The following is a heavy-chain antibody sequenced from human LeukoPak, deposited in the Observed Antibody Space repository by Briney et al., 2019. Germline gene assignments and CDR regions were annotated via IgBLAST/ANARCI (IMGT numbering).Heavy chain of an antibody. CDR1: GFTFSSYW. V-gene: IGHV3-74*01. CDR3: ARAHYGSGSYYSD. Sequence: GGSLRLSCAASGFTFSSYWMHWVRQAPGKGLVWVSRINSDGSSTSYADSVKGRFTISRDNAKNTLYLQMNSLRAEDTAVYCCARAHYGSGSYYSDWGQGTLVTVSS. D-gene: IGHD3-10*01. J-gene: IGHJ4*02. CDR2: INSDGSST.